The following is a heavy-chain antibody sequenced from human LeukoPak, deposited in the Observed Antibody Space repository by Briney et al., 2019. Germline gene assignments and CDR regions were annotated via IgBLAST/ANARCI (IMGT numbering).Heavy chain of an antibody. CDR3: ARKSVAVRDAFDI. D-gene: IGHD6-19*01. CDR1: SGSISRYY. CDR2: IYYTGST. V-gene: IGHV4-59*01. Sequence: PSETLSLTCTVSSGSISRYYWSWIRQPPGKGLDWIGYIYYTGSTYYNPSLKSRVTISVDTSKNQFSLKPNSVTAADTAVYYCARKSVAVRDAFDIWGQGTMVTVSS. J-gene: IGHJ3*02.